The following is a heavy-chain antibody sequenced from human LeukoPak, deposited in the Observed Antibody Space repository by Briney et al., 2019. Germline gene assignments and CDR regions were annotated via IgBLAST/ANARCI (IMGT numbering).Heavy chain of an antibody. Sequence: SETLSLTCAVYGGSFSGYYWSWIRQPPGKGLEWIGEINHSGSTNYNPSLKSRVTISVDTSKNQFSLKLSSVTAADTAVYYCARGPTRMSYYYYGVDVWGQGTTVTVSS. J-gene: IGHJ6*02. CDR3: ARGPTRMSYYYYGVDV. CDR1: GGSFSGYY. D-gene: IGHD1-1*01. V-gene: IGHV4-34*01. CDR2: INHSGST.